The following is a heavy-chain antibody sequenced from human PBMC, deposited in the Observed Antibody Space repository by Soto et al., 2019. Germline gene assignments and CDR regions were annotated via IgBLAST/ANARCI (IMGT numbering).Heavy chain of an antibody. CDR3: ARDNITGLFDY. J-gene: IGHJ4*02. Sequence: SETLSLTCAVHGGSFSGYYWTWIRQPPGTGLEWIGEINHSGSTNYNPSLKSRVTISVDTSKNQFSLKLTSVTAADTAVYYCARDNITGLFDYWGQGTLVTVSS. CDR1: GGSFSGYY. V-gene: IGHV4-34*01. CDR2: INHSGST. D-gene: IGHD2-8*02.